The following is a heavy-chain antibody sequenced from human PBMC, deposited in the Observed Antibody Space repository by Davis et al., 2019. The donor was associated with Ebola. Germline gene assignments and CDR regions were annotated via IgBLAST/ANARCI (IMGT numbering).Heavy chain of an antibody. D-gene: IGHD3/OR15-3a*01. CDR2: INPNSGGT. CDR3: ASFGQLVESYYFDY. Sequence: AASVKVSCKASGYTFTKSTMHWVRQAPGQGLEWMGRINPNSGGTNYAQKFQGRVTMTRDTSISTAYMELSRLTSDDTAVYYCASFGQLVESYYFDYWGQGTLVTVSS. V-gene: IGHV1-2*06. J-gene: IGHJ4*02. CDR1: GYTFTKST.